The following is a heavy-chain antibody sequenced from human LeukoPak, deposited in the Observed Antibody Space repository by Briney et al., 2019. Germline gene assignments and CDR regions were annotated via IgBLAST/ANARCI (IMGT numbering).Heavy chain of an antibody. J-gene: IGHJ2*01. CDR2: ISAYNGNT. CDR3: ARDVVIAVAGTGWYFDL. V-gene: IGHV1-18*01. Sequence: ASVKVSCKASGYTFTSYGISWVRQAPGQGLGWIGWISAYNGNTNYAQKLQGRVTMATDTSTSTAYMELRSLRSDDTAVYYCARDVVIAVAGTGWYFDLWGRGTLVTVSS. CDR1: GYTFTSYG. D-gene: IGHD6-19*01.